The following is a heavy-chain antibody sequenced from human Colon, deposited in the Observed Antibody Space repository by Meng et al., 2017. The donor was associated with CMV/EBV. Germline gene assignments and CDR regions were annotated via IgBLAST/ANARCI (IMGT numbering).Heavy chain of an antibody. Sequence: GESLKISCAASGFTFDDFAIHWVRQAPGRGLEWVSLISWNGVTTYYGDSVKGRFTISRDNIKNSLYLHMNSLRPGDSALYYCVKDHMRGVLAGWFDSWGQGTLVTVSS. D-gene: IGHD4/OR15-4a*01. CDR2: ISWNGVTT. CDR1: GFTFDDFA. CDR3: VKDHMRGVLAGWFDS. V-gene: IGHV3-43D*03. J-gene: IGHJ5*01.